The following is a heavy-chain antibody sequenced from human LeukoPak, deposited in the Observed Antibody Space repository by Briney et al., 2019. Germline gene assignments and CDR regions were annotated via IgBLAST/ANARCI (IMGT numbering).Heavy chain of an antibody. CDR3: ARPTTYYYDSSGYGDAFDI. V-gene: IGHV3-7*01. Sequence: GGSLRPSCAASGFTFSSYWMSWVRQAPGKGLEWVANIKQDGSEKYYVDSVKGRFTISRDNAKNSLYLQMNSLRAEDTAVYYCARPTTYYYDSSGYGDAFDIWGQGTMVTVSS. CDR2: IKQDGSEK. J-gene: IGHJ3*02. CDR1: GFTFSSYW. D-gene: IGHD3-22*01.